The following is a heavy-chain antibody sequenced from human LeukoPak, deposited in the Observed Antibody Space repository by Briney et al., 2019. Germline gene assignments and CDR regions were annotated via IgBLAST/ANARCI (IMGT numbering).Heavy chain of an antibody. CDR2: IGTAGDT. CDR1: GFTFSSYD. V-gene: IGHV3-13*01. J-gene: IGHJ4*02. CDR3: ARGDCSGGSCYFFDY. D-gene: IGHD2-15*01. Sequence: GGSLRLSCAASGFTFSSYDMHWVRQATGKGLEWVSAIGTAGDTYYPGSVKGRFTISRENAKNSLYLQMNSLRAGDTAVYYCARGDCSGGSCYFFDYWGQGTLVTVSS.